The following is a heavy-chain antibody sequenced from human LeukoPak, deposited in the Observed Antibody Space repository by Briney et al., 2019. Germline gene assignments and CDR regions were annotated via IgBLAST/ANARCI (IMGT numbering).Heavy chain of an antibody. CDR2: IYSDGST. D-gene: IGHD5-18*01. V-gene: IGHV3-66*01. Sequence: GGSLRPSCAASGFTVSSYSMNWDRQAPGRGLGWVSVIYSDGSTYYADSVKGRFTISRDNSKNTVCLQMNSLRAEDTAVYYCARDPGYSYGYDYWGQGTLVTVSS. J-gene: IGHJ4*02. CDR1: GFTVSSYS. CDR3: ARDPGYSYGYDY.